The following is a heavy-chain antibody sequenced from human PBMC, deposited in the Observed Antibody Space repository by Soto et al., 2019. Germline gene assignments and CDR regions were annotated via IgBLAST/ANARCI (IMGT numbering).Heavy chain of an antibody. V-gene: IGHV1-69*06. Sequence: QVQLVQSGAEVKKPGSSVRVSCKASGGSFSTYAFSWVRQAPGHGLEWMGGIIPIFDSPYYAQNFQGRVTIAADRSTSTVYMEVSILTPEDTAVYYCARGAECRGYCLKKFSCLDPWGQGTLITVSS. CDR1: GGSFSTYA. CDR2: IIPIFDSP. J-gene: IGHJ5*02. CDR3: ARGAECRGYCLKKFSCLDP. D-gene: IGHD2-15*01.